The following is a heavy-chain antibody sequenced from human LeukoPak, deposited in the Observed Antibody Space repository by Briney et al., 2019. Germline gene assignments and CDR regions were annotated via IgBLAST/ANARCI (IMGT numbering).Heavy chain of an antibody. J-gene: IGHJ6*04. CDR1: GFTFSSYA. V-gene: IGHV3-48*01. CDR3: AELGITMIGGV. Sequence: GGSLRLSCAASGFTFSSYAMNWVRQAPGKGLEWVSYISSSSRTIYYADSVKGRFTISRDNAKNSLYLQMNSLRAEDTAVYYCAELGITMIGGVWGKGTTVTVSS. CDR2: ISSSSRTI. D-gene: IGHD3-10*02.